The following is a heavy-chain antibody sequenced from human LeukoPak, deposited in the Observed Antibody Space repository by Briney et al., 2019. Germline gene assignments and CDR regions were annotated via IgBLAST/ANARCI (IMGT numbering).Heavy chain of an antibody. V-gene: IGHV3-48*01. CDR3: ARDKMSYYDSSGWEFDP. Sequence: PGGSLRLSCAASGFTFSSYSMNWVRQAPGKGLEWVSYISSSSSTIYYADSVKGRFTISRDNAKNSLYLQMNSLRAEDTAVYYCARDKMSYYDSSGWEFDPWGQGTLVTVSS. CDR1: GFTFSSYS. J-gene: IGHJ5*02. CDR2: ISSSSSTI. D-gene: IGHD3-22*01.